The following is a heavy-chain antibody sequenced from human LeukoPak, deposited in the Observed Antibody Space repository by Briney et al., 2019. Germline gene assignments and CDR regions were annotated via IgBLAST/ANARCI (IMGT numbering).Heavy chain of an antibody. V-gene: IGHV3-23*01. CDR1: GFTYSAYG. Sequence: PGGSLRLSCAASGFTYSAYGMSWVRQAPGKGLEWVSAIASGGSTFYADSVKGRFTTSRDNSKNTLYLNLNSPRADDTAVYYCAKLVAVDTTRHFDYWGQGTLVTVSS. CDR3: AKLVAVDTTRHFDY. CDR2: IASGGST. J-gene: IGHJ4*02. D-gene: IGHD6-13*01.